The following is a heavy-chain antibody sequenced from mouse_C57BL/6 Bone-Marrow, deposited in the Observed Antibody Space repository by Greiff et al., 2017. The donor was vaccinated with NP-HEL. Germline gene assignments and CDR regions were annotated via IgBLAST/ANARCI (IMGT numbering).Heavy chain of an antibody. CDR3: ARKGDGSSLYYFDY. CDR2: INPNNGGT. J-gene: IGHJ2*01. V-gene: IGHV1-22*01. D-gene: IGHD1-1*01. Sequence: VQLKQSGPELVKPGASVKMSCKASGYTFTDYNMHWVKQSHGKSLEWIGYINPNNGGTSYNQKFKGKATLTVNKSSSTAYMELRSLTSEDSAVYYCARKGDGSSLYYFDYWGQGTTLTVSS. CDR1: GYTFTDYN.